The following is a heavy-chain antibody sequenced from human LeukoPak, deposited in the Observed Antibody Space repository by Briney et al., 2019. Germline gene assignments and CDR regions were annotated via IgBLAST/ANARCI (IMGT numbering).Heavy chain of an antibody. D-gene: IGHD6-19*01. V-gene: IGHV1-24*01. Sequence: GASVKVSCKVSGYTLTELSMHWVRQAPGKGLEWKGGFDPEDGETIYAQKFQGRVTMTEDTSTDTAYMELSSLRSEDTAVYYCATPAPYSSGWLFDYWGQGTLVTVSS. CDR3: ATPAPYSSGWLFDY. J-gene: IGHJ4*02. CDR1: GYTLTELS. CDR2: FDPEDGET.